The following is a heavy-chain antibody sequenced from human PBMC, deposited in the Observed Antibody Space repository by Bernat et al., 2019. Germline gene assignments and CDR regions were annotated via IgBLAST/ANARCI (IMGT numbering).Heavy chain of an antibody. D-gene: IGHD1-1*01. CDR3: ARRYGDY. CDR1: GGSSSSGSYY. J-gene: IGHJ4*02. CDR2: IYDSGST. V-gene: IGHV4-31*03. Sequence: QVQLQESGPGLVKPSQTLSLTCTLSGGSSSSGSYYWSWIRQHPGRGLEWIGYIYDSGSTYYNPSLKSRVTISVDTSMNQFSLKLSSVTAADTAVYYCARRYGDYWGQGTLVTVSS.